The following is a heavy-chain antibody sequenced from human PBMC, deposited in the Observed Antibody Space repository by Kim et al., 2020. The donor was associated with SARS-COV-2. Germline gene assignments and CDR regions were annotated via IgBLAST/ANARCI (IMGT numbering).Heavy chain of an antibody. Sequence: SETLSLTCTVSGGSISSYYWSWIRQPPGKGLEWIGYIYYSGSTNYNPSLKSRVTISVDTSKNQFSLKLSSVTAADTAVYYCARVPRLKFFDYWGQGTLVTVSS. CDR2: IYYSGST. CDR3: ARVPRLKFFDY. V-gene: IGHV4-59*13. CDR1: GGSISSYY. J-gene: IGHJ4*02.